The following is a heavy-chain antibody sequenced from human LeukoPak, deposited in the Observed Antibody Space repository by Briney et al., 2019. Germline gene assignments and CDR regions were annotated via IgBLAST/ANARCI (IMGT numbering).Heavy chain of an antibody. CDR1: GFTFRNYG. CDR2: ISGSGGST. J-gene: IGHJ4*02. D-gene: IGHD3-9*01. Sequence: GGSLRLSCAASGFTFRNYGMSWVRQAPGKGLEWVSGISGSGGSTYYADSVKGRFTISRDNSKNTLYLQMSSLRAEDTAVYYCAKAGADRVLRHFDWSAWEWGQGTLVTVSS. V-gene: IGHV3-23*01. CDR3: AKAGADRVLRHFDWSAWE.